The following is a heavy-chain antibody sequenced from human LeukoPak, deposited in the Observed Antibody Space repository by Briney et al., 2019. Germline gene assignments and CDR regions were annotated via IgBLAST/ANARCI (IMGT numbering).Heavy chain of an antibody. Sequence: HSGGSLRLSCAASGFTFSSHGMHWVRQAPGKGLEWVAVIWYDGSNKFYADSVRGRFTISGDNSKNTLYVQMNSLRAEDTAVYYCARDLDYSTGFDYWGQGTLVTVSS. CDR2: IWYDGSNK. CDR1: GFTFSSHG. D-gene: IGHD4-11*01. J-gene: IGHJ4*02. CDR3: ARDLDYSTGFDY. V-gene: IGHV3-33*01.